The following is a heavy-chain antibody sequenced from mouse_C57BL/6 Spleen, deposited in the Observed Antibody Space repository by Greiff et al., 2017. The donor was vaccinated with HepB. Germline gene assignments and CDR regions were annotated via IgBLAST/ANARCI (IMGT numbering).Heavy chain of an antibody. D-gene: IGHD1-1*01. V-gene: IGHV1-18*01. CDR3: ARHRSFYGSSYGFAY. J-gene: IGHJ3*01. CDR1: GYTFTDYN. Sequence: VQLQQSGPELVKPGASVKIPCKASGYTFTDYNMDWVKQSHGKSLEWIGDINPNNGGTIYNQKFKGKATLTVDKSSSTAYMELRSLTSEDTAVYYCARHRSFYGSSYGFAYWGQGTLVTVSA. CDR2: INPNNGGT.